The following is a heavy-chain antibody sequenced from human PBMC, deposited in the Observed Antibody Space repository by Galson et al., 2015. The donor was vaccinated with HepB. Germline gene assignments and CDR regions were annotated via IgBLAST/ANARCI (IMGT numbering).Heavy chain of an antibody. J-gene: IGHJ4*02. CDR3: ARAKDYGGNSGLYDY. Sequence: SLRLSCAASGFTFSSYSMNWVRQAPGKGLEWVSSISSSSSYIYYADSVKGRFTISRDNAKNSLYLQMNSLRAEDTAVYYCARAKDYGGNSGLYDYWGQGALVTVSS. D-gene: IGHD4-23*01. CDR2: ISSSSSYI. CDR1: GFTFSSYS. V-gene: IGHV3-21*01.